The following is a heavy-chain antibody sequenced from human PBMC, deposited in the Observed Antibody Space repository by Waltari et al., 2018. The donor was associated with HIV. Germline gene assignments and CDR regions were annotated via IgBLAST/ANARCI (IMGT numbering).Heavy chain of an antibody. Sequence: QVQLVQSGAEVKKPGSSVKVSCKASGGTFSSYAISWVRQAPGQGLEWMGGIIPIFGTANYAQKFQGRVTITADESTSTAYMELSSLRSEDTAVYYCARDTILRELLSLGWFDPWGQGTLVTVSS. CDR1: GGTFSSYA. V-gene: IGHV1-69*01. CDR3: ARDTILRELLSLGWFDP. J-gene: IGHJ5*02. D-gene: IGHD3-10*01. CDR2: IIPIFGTA.